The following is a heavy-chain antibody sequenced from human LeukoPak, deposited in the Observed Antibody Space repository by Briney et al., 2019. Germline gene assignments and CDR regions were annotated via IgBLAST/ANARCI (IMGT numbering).Heavy chain of an antibody. V-gene: IGHV1-18*01. CDR3: ARARRWAVAGTSDY. J-gene: IGHJ4*02. CDR1: GYTFTSYG. Sequence: ASVKVSCKASGYTFTSYGISWVRQAPGQGLEWMGWISAYNGNTDYAQKLQGRVTMTTDTSTSTAYMELRSLRSDDTAVYYCARARRWAVAGTSDYWGQGTLVTVSS. D-gene: IGHD6-19*01. CDR2: ISAYNGNT.